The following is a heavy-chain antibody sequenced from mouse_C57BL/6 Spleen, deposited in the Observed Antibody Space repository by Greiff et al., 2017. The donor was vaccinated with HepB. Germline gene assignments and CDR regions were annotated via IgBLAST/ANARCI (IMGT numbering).Heavy chain of an antibody. V-gene: IGHV14-4*01. CDR3: TTFRPTTAVVPSFDY. J-gene: IGHJ2*01. CDR1: GFNIKDDY. CDR2: IDPENGDT. Sequence: EVQLQQSGAELVRPGASVKLSCTASGFNIKDDYMHWVKQRPEQGLEWIGWIDPENGDTEYASKFQGKATITADTSSNTAYLQLSSLTSEDTAVYYCTTFRPTTAVVPSFDYWGQGTTLTVSS. D-gene: IGHD1-1*01.